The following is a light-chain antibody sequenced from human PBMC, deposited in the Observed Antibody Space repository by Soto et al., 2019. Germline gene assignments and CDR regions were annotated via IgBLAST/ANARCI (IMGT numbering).Light chain of an antibody. CDR1: QDVGID. J-gene: IGKJ4*01. CDR2: GTS. V-gene: IGKV3-15*01. Sequence: EIVMTQPPATLSVSPGERATLSCRASQDVGIDLAWIQQKPGQAPRLLIYGTSIRTTGIPARFSASGSGTEFTLTINSLQSEDFAVYYCQQCNDWPLTFGGGTKVEIK. CDR3: QQCNDWPLT.